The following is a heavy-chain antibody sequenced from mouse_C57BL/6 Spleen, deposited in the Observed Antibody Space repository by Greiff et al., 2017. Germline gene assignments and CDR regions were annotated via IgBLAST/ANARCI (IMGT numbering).Heavy chain of an antibody. J-gene: IGHJ2*01. Sequence: VQLQQPGAELVRPGSSVKLSCKASGYTFTSYWMDWVKQRPGQGLEWIGNIYPSDSETHYNQKFKDKATLTVDKSSSTAYMQLSSLTSEDSAVYYCARGLLRSLDYWGQGTTLTVSS. CDR2: IYPSDSET. V-gene: IGHV1-61*01. CDR3: ARGLLRSLDY. CDR1: GYTFTSYW. D-gene: IGHD2-3*01.